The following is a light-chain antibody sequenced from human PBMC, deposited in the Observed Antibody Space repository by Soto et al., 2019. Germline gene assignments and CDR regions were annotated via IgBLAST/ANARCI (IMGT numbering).Light chain of an antibody. J-gene: IGKJ2*01. CDR1: QSINSY. CDR3: QQRSNWYT. V-gene: IGKV3-11*01. CDR2: DAS. Sequence: EIVWTQSPATLSLSPGERATLSCRASQSINSYLAWYQQKPGQAPRLLIYDASNRATGIPARFSGSGSGTDFTLTISSLEPEDFAVYYCQQRSNWYTFGQGTKLEIK.